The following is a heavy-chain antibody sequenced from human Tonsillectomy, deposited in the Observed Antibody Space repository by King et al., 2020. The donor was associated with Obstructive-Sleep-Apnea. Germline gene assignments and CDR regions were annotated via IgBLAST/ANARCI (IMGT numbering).Heavy chain of an antibody. J-gene: IGHJ6*02. D-gene: IGHD3-9*01. CDR2: IHSSGRT. V-gene: IGHV4-59*12. CDR1: GDSINKYY. CDR3: ARLPDFDWVYGMDV. Sequence: HVQLQESGPGLVKPSETLSLTCTVSGDSINKYYWSWIRQPPGKGLEWIGHIHSSGRTNYNPSLKSRVTISVDTSKSQFSLKLSSVIAADTAVYFCARLPDFDWVYGMDVWGQGTTVTVSS.